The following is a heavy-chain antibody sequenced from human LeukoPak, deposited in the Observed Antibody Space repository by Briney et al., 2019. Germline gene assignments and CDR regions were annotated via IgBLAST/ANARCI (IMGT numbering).Heavy chain of an antibody. D-gene: IGHD1/OR15-1a*01. CDR1: GGSISSSSYY. V-gene: IGHV4-39*01. Sequence: SETLSLTCTVSGGSISSSSYYWGWIRQPPGKGLEWIGSIYYSGSTYYNPSLKNRVTISVDTSKNQFSLKLSSVTAADTAVYYCARFTGNSGPAHQNWFDPWGQGTLVTVSS. CDR3: ARFTGNSGPAHQNWFDP. J-gene: IGHJ5*02. CDR2: IYYSGST.